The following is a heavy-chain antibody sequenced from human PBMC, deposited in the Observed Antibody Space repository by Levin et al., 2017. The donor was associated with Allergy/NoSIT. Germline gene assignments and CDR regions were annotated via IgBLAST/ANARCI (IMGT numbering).Heavy chain of an antibody. CDR3: ARAHAYDILTGYNWYFDL. CDR2: IYYSGST. V-gene: IGHV4-61*01. Sequence: SETLSLTCTVSGGSVSSGSYYWSWIRQPPGTGLEWIGYIYYSGSTNYNPSLKSRVTISVDTSKNQFSLKLSSVTAADTAVYYCARAHAYDILTGYNWYFDLWGRGTLVTVSS. J-gene: IGHJ2*01. CDR1: GGSVSSGSYY. D-gene: IGHD3-9*01.